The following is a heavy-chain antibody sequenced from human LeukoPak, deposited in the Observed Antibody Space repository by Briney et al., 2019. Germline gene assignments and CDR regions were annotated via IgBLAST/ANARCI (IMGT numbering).Heavy chain of an antibody. Sequence: GGSLRLSCAASGFTFSSYAMRWVRQAPGKGLEWVSAISGSGGSTYYADSVKGRFTISRDNSKNTLYLQMNSLRAEDTAVYYCAKHVLRFLEWLSPFDYWGQGTLVTVSS. CDR3: AKHVLRFLEWLSPFDY. D-gene: IGHD3-3*01. J-gene: IGHJ4*02. CDR1: GFTFSSYA. V-gene: IGHV3-23*01. CDR2: ISGSGGST.